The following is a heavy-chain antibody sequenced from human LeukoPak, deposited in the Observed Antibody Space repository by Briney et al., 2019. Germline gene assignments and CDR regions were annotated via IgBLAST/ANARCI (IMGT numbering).Heavy chain of an antibody. CDR2: IKQDGSEK. CDR1: GFTFSSYW. D-gene: IGHD4-11*01. CDR3: AKDMTNYFDY. Sequence: PGGSLRLSCTASGFTFSSYWMSWVRQSPGKGLEWVANIKQDGSEKYYVDPVKGRFTISRNNSKNTLYLQTNSPRAEDTAMYYCAKDMTNYFDYWGQGTLVTVSS. J-gene: IGHJ4*02. V-gene: IGHV3-7*01.